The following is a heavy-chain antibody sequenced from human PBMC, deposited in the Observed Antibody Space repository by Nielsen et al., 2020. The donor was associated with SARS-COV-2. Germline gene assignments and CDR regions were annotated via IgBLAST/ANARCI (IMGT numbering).Heavy chain of an antibody. Sequence: WIRQPPGKGLEWIGYIYYSGSTYYNPSLKSRVTISVDTSKNQFSLKLSSVTAADTAVYYCARDGDSSSWGSMDVWGQGTTVTVSS. CDR3: ARDGDSSSWGSMDV. CDR2: IYYSGST. J-gene: IGHJ6*02. D-gene: IGHD6-13*01. V-gene: IGHV4-31*02.